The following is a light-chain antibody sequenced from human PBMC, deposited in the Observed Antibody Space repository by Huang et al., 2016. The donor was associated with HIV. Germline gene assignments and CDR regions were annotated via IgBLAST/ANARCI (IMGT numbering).Light chain of an antibody. V-gene: IGKV3-11*01. CDR2: DAS. J-gene: IGKJ4*01. CDR3: QQRAGWPLT. CDR1: QHISRY. Sequence: EIVLTQSPATLSLSPGERATLSCRASQHISRYLAWYQQKPGQAPRLLTYDASSRATGIPVMCRGSGSGTDFTFSISSLEPEDFAFYYCQQRAGWPLTFGGGTKVEIK.